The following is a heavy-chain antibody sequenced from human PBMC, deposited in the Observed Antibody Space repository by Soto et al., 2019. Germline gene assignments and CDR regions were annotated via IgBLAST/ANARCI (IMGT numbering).Heavy chain of an antibody. CDR1: GDSVSSNSAA. CDR2: TYYRSKWYN. V-gene: IGHV6-1*01. CDR3: ARVQPGNYYFDY. Sequence: SPALSLTCAISGDSVSSNSAAWNWIRQSPTRGLEWMGRTYYRSKWYNDYAVSVKSRITINPDTSMNYVSVQLNSVSPCERAVYSFARVQPGNYYFDYWGQGTMVTVSS. J-gene: IGHJ4*02.